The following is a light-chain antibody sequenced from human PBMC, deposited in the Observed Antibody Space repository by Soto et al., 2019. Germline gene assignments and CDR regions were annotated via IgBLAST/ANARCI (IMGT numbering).Light chain of an antibody. CDR1: SGSIGSNY. V-gene: IGLV6-57*01. CDR3: QSCGNYVV. CDR2: EDN. Sequence: NFMLTQPHSVSESPGKTVTISCTRSSGSIGSNYVQWYQQRPGSSPTTVIYEDNRRPSGVPDRFSGSIDSSSNSASLTISGLKAEDESGYYAQSCGNYVVFGGGTKLTVL. J-gene: IGLJ2*01.